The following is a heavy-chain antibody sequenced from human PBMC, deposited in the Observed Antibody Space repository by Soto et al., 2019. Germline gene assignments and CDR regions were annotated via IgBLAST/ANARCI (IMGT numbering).Heavy chain of an antibody. CDR1: GYTFTSYD. J-gene: IGHJ6*02. Sequence: ASVKVSCKASGYTFTSYDINWVRQATGQGLEWMGWMNPNSGNTGYAQKFQGWVTMTRNTSISTAYMELSRLRSEDTAVYYCARGGTGSSSWSVRAGDHHYYYGMHVPGQATTVSGSS. V-gene: IGHV1-8*01. CDR2: MNPNSGNT. D-gene: IGHD6-13*01. CDR3: ARGGTGSSSWSVRAGDHHYYYGMHV.